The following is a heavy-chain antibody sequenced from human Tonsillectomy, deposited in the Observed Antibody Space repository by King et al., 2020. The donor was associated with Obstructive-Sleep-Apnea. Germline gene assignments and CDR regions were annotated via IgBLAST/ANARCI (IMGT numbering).Heavy chain of an antibody. Sequence: VQLQESGPGLVKPSETLSLTCTVSGGSISSYYWSWIRQPPGKGLEWIGYIYYSGSTNYNPSLKSRVTISVDTSKNQFSLKLSSVTAADTAVYYCARQGRGGSYYGGLFDYWGQGTLVTVSS. D-gene: IGHD1-26*01. CDR1: GGSISSYY. J-gene: IGHJ4*02. CDR3: ARQGRGGSYYGGLFDY. V-gene: IGHV4-59*01. CDR2: IYYSGST.